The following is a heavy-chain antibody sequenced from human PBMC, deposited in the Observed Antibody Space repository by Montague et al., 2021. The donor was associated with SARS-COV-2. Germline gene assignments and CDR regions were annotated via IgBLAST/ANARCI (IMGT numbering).Heavy chain of an antibody. CDR2: INHSGTS. CDR1: GGSFTENF. D-gene: IGHD3-10*01. J-gene: IGHJ6*02. Sequence: SETLSLTCAVYGGSFTENFWTWIRQPPGKGLEWIGEINHSGTSNYNVSLRSRVTISIDTAKNQFSLRLSALAAADTAVYYCARGRSTRVRGVIFTSYYYYYYGIDVWAKGPRSPSP. CDR3: ARGRSTRVRGVIFTSYYYYYYGIDV. V-gene: IGHV4-34*01.